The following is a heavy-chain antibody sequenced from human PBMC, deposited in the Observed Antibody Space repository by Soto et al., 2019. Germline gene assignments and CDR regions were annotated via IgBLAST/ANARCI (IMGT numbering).Heavy chain of an antibody. V-gene: IGHV5-51*01. CDR1: GYTFSNFW. J-gene: IGHJ4*02. CDR3: VRSPRRSQYFDF. CDR2: IYPGDHET. Sequence: GESLKISCQCSGYTFSNFWIGWVRQLPGQGLEWMGIIYPGDHETRYSPSFLGKVTISAETSINTAYLQWSSLEASDSAFYFCVRSPRRSQYFDFWGQGDLVSVFS.